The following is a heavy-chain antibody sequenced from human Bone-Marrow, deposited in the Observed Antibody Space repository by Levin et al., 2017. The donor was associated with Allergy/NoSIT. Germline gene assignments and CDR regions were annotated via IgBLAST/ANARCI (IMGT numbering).Heavy chain of an antibody. D-gene: IGHD3-22*01. V-gene: IGHV2-5*02. J-gene: IGHJ4*02. CDR1: GFSLSTSGVG. CDR2: IYWDDDK. Sequence: VSGPTLVKPTQTLTLTCTFSGFSLSTSGVGVGWIRQPPGKALEWLALIYWDDDKRYSPSLKSRLTITKDTSKNQVVLTMTNMDPVDTATYYCARVIVVFHTTNFDYWGQGTLVTVSS. CDR3: ARVIVVFHTTNFDY.